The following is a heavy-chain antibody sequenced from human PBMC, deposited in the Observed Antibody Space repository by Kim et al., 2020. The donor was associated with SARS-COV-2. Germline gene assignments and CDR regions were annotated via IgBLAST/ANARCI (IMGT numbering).Heavy chain of an antibody. CDR3: ARGPLGYCSGGSCYPLDY. CDR1: GYTFTSYD. D-gene: IGHD2-15*01. J-gene: IGHJ4*02. CDR2: MNPNSGNT. V-gene: IGHV1-8*01. Sequence: ASVKVSCKASGYTFTSYDINWVRQATGQGLEWMGWMNPNSGNTGYAQKFQGRVTMTRNTSISTAYMELSSLRSEDTAVYYCARGPLGYCSGGSCYPLDYWGQGTLVTVSS.